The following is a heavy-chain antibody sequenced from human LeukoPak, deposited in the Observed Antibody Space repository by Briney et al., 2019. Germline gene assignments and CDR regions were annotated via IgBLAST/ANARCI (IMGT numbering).Heavy chain of an antibody. J-gene: IGHJ4*02. CDR2: ISWISGSR. D-gene: IGHD4-17*01. V-gene: IGHV3-9*01. CDR1: GFTFDDYA. CDR3: AKSENYGDYVGLSNY. Sequence: SLRLSCAASGFTFDDYAMHWVRQAPGKGLEWVSRISWISGSRGYADSVKDRFTISRDNAKNSLYLQMNSLRPEHTAFYYSAKSENYGDYVGLSNYWGQGTLVTVSS.